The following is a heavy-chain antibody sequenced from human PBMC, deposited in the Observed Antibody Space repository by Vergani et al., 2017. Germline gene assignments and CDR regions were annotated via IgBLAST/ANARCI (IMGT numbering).Heavy chain of an antibody. D-gene: IGHD7-27*01. Sequence: QVQLVQSGAEVKKPGASVKVSCKASGYTFTSYAIHWVRQAPGQRLEWMGWINAGNGNTKYSQKFQGRVTITRDTSASTAYLELSSLRSEDTAVYYCARDIGLGIPNWYVDLWGRGTLVTVSA. CDR1: GYTFTSYA. J-gene: IGHJ2*01. V-gene: IGHV1-3*01. CDR2: INAGNGNT. CDR3: ARDIGLGIPNWYVDL.